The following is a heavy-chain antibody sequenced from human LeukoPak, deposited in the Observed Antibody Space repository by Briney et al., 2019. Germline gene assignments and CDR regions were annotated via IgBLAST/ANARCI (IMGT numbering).Heavy chain of an antibody. Sequence: TSETLSLTCTVSGGSSSSRSYYWGWIRQPPGKGLEWIGSIYYGGTTYYNPSLKSRVTISVDTSKNQFSLKLSSVTAADTAVYYCARDSSGSYSDYWGQGTLVTVSS. D-gene: IGHD3-22*01. CDR2: IYYGGTT. CDR1: GGSSSSRSYY. J-gene: IGHJ4*02. V-gene: IGHV4-39*02. CDR3: ARDSSGSYSDY.